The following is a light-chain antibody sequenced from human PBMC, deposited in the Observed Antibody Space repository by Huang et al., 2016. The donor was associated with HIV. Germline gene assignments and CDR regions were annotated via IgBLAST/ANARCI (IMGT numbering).Light chain of an antibody. CDR3: QQYNNWPRT. CDR2: GAT. V-gene: IGKV3-15*01. CDR1: PSVSSN. Sequence: EIVMTQSSATLSVSPGERATLSCRAGPSVSSNLAWDQQKPGQAPRLLIYGATTRATGIPARFSGTGSGTEFTLTISSLQSEDFAVYYCQQYNNWPRTFGQGTKVDIK. J-gene: IGKJ1*01.